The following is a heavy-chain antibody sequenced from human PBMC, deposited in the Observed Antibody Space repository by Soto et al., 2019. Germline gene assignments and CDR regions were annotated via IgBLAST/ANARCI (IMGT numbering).Heavy chain of an antibody. CDR2: ISYDGSNK. V-gene: IGHV3-30*18. Sequence: GSLRLSCAASGFTFSSYGMHWVRQAPGKGLEWVAVISYDGSNKYYADSVKGRFTISRDNSKNTLYLQMNSLRAEDTAVYYCAKAGDSKTKPVTLGGFLEWLLYLDYWGQGTLVTVSS. D-gene: IGHD3-3*01. CDR3: AKAGDSKTKPVTLGGFLEWLLYLDY. CDR1: GFTFSSYG. J-gene: IGHJ4*02.